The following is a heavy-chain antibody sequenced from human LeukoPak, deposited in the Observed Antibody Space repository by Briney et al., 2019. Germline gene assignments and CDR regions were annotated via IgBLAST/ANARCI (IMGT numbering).Heavy chain of an antibody. V-gene: IGHV1-2*02. CDR1: GYTFTGYY. J-gene: IGHJ4*02. D-gene: IGHD6-19*01. Sequence: ASVKVSCKASGYTFTGYYMHWVRQAPGQGLEWMGWINPNSGGTNYAQKFQGRVTMARDTSISTAYMELSRLRSDDTAVYYCARDRTRTGYSSGWYHDYWGQGTLVTVSS. CDR3: ARDRTRTGYSSGWYHDY. CDR2: INPNSGGT.